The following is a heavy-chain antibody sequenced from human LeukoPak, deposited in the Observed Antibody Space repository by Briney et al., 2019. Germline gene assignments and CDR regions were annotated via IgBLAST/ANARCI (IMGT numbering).Heavy chain of an antibody. CDR3: ARDKTLYYYDSTGVWYFDL. V-gene: IGHV4-59*01. Sequence: SETLSLTCTVSGGSISSYYWRWIRQPPGKGLEWIGYIYYSGSTNYNPSLKSRVTISVDTSKNQFSLKLSSVTAADTAVYYCARDKTLYYYDSTGVWYFDLWGRGTLVTVSS. D-gene: IGHD3-22*01. CDR1: GGSISSYY. CDR2: IYYSGST. J-gene: IGHJ2*01.